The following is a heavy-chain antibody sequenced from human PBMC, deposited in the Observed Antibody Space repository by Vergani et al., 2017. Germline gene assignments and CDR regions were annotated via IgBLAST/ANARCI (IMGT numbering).Heavy chain of an antibody. J-gene: IGHJ4*02. V-gene: IGHV3-21*01. CDR2: ISSSSSYI. Sequence: EVQLVESGGGLVKPGGSLRLSCAASGFTFSSYSMNWVRQAPGKGLEWVSSISSSSSYIYYADSVKGRFTISRDNAKNSLYLQMNSLRAEDTAVYYCARGKTRIMITFGGVXIDYWGQGTLVTVSS. D-gene: IGHD3-16*01. CDR1: GFTFSSYS. CDR3: ARGKTRIMITFGGVXIDY.